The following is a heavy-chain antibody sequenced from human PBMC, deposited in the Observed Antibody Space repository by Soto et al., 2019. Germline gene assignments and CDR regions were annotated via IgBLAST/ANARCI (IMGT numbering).Heavy chain of an antibody. D-gene: IGHD2-15*01. V-gene: IGHV2-5*02. CDR2: IYWDDDK. J-gene: IGHJ4*02. CDR1: GFSLSTSGVG. CDR3: AHRPSYCSGGSCYSGFDY. Sequence: QITLKESGPTLVKPTQTLTLTCTFSGFSLSTSGVGVGWIRQPPGKDLEWLALIYWDDDKRYSPSLKSRLTITKDTSKNQVVLTMTNMDPVDTATYYCAHRPSYCSGGSCYSGFDYWGQGTLVTVSS.